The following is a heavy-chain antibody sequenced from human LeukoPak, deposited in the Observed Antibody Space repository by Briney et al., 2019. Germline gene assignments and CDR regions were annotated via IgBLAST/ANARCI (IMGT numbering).Heavy chain of an antibody. V-gene: IGHV4-61*02. CDR1: GGSISSGSYY. J-gene: IGHJ4*02. CDR2: IYTSGST. CDR3: ARDHRAGIVDY. D-gene: IGHD1-1*01. Sequence: SQTLSLTCTVSGGSISSGSYYWSWIRQPAGKGLEWIGRIYTSGSTNYSPSLKSRVTISVDTSKNQFSLKLSSVTAADTAVYYCARDHRAGIVDYWGQGTLVTVSS.